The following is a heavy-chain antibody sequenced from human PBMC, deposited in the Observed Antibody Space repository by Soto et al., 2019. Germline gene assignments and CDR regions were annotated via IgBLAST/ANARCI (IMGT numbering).Heavy chain of an antibody. D-gene: IGHD2-8*02. CDR3: TRDKITGFFDY. CDR2: MFHSGTT. V-gene: IGHV4-4*02. Sequence: SETLSLTCAVSGDSVSSSKWWGWVRQSPGKGLEWIADMFHSGTTNYNPSLESRVTLSIDKSKNQFSLRLNSVTVADTAVYFCTRDKITGFFDYWGQGILVTVSS. J-gene: IGHJ4*02. CDR1: GDSVSSSKW.